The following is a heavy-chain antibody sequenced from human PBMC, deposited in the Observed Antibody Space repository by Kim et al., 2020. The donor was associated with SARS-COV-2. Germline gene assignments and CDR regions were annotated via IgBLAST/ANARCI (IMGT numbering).Heavy chain of an antibody. V-gene: IGHV4-4*07. J-gene: IGHJ4*02. D-gene: IGHD2-2*01. CDR3: ARGPSWNSFDY. Sequence: SETLSLTCSVSGGSVNDYYWSWIRQTAGQGLEWIGRMYSSGSPFYNPSLKSRVTMSPDTSKNQFSLKLRSVTAADTAVYFCARGPSWNSFDYWGQGALVTVSS. CDR1: GGSVNDYY. CDR2: MYSSGSP.